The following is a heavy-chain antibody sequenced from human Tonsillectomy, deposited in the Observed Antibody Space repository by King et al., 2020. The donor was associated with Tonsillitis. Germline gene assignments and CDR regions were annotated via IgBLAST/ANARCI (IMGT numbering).Heavy chain of an antibody. J-gene: IGHJ3*02. Sequence: QLVQSGAEVKKPGESLKISCKGSGYSFTTYWIGWVRQMPGKGLEWVAIIYPGDSDIRYSPSYQGQVTISADKSISTAYLQWSSLKASDTAMYYCVSRRSSGWPDASDIWGQGTMVTVSS. CDR3: VSRRSSGWPDASDI. CDR2: IYPGDSDI. V-gene: IGHV5-51*01. D-gene: IGHD6-19*01. CDR1: GYSFTTYW.